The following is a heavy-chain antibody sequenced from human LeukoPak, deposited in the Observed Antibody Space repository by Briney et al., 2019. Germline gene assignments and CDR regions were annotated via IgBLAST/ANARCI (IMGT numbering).Heavy chain of an antibody. CDR1: GFTFTNYA. CDR3: ASQKTRYDSSGD. Sequence: PGGSLRLSCAASGFTFTNYAMSWVRQAPGKGLEWVSSISSSSSYIYYADSVKGRFTISRDNAKNSLYLQMTSLRADDTAVYYCASQKTRYDSSGDWGQGTLVTVSS. J-gene: IGHJ4*02. V-gene: IGHV3-21*01. CDR2: ISSSSSYI. D-gene: IGHD3-22*01.